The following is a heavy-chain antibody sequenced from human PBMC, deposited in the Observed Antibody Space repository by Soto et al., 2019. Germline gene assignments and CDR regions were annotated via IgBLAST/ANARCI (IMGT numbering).Heavy chain of an antibody. CDR2: INPNSGGT. CDR1: GYTFTTYT. Sequence: GVSVKVYCQASGYTFTTYTIHWVRQAPGQGLEWMGWINPNSGGTNYAQKFQGWVTMTRDTSISTAYMELSRLRSEDSAVYYCARVRRPEGGGYKWFDPWGQGTLVTVSS. J-gene: IGHJ5*02. CDR3: ARVRRPEGGGYKWFDP. V-gene: IGHV1-2*04. D-gene: IGHD3-16*01.